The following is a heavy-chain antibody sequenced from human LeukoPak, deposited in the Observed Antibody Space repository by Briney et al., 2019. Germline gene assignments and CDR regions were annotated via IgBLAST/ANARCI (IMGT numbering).Heavy chain of an antibody. V-gene: IGHV4-34*01. CDR1: GGSFSGYY. CDR2: INHSGST. Sequence: SETLSLTCAVYGGSFSGYYWSWIRQPPGKGLEWIGDINHSGSTNYNPSLKSRVTISVDTSKNQFSLKLSSVTAADTAVYYCARTNQISETAFDIWGQGTMVIVTS. J-gene: IGHJ3*02. CDR3: ARTNQISETAFDI. D-gene: IGHD1-14*01.